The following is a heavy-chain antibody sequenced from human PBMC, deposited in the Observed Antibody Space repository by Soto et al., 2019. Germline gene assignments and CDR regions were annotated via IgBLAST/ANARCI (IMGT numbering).Heavy chain of an antibody. V-gene: IGHV3-30*04. CDR1: GFLFSGYA. D-gene: IGHD6-6*01. CDR3: ARGRGLAARPQHLDH. Sequence: QVQLVESGGGVVQPGGSLRLSCATSGFLFSGYAMHWVRQTPGKGLEWVAVISYDGKEKYDADSAEGRFTISRESSGVTLYLQMSSLRVEDTAVYYCARGRGLAARPQHLDHWGQGTLVTVSS. J-gene: IGHJ4*02. CDR2: ISYDGKEK.